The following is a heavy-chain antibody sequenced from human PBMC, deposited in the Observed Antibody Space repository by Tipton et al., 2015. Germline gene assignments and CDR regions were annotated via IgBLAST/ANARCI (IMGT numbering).Heavy chain of an antibody. CDR2: ITGGGDVT. CDR3: AKPPGYILDS. Sequence: GSLRLSCAASGFIFSHYPMNWVRQAPGKGLEWVSAITGGGDVTYYADSVRGRFTISRDNSQNTVYLQMDSLRAEDTAIYYCAKPPGYILDSWGQGTLVTVSS. J-gene: IGHJ5*01. V-gene: IGHV3-23*01. D-gene: IGHD5-12*01. CDR1: GFIFSHYP.